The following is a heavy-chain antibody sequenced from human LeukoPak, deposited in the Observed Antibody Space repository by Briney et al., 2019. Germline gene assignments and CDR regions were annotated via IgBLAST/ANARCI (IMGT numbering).Heavy chain of an antibody. CDR3: ARILRGVITWDAFDI. CDR2: IYPGDSDT. D-gene: IGHD3-10*01. V-gene: IGHV5-51*01. J-gene: IGHJ3*02. CDR1: GSSFTSYW. Sequence: NTGESLKISCKGSGSSFTSYWIGWVRQMPGKGLEWMGIIYPGDSDTRYSPSFQGQVTISADKSISTAYLQWSSLKASDTAMYYCARILRGVITWDAFDIWGQGTMVTVSS.